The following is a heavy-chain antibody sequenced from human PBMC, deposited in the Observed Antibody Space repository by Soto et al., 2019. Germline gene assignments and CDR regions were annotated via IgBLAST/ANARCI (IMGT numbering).Heavy chain of an antibody. V-gene: IGHV4-34*01. J-gene: IGHJ4*02. CDR1: GGSFRGFY. CDR3: ARSFYYENSGYPD. D-gene: IGHD3-22*01. Sequence: PSETLSLTCGVDGGSFRGFYRTWIRQPPGKGLEWIGEMDQSGRTNYNPSLKSQATISVDTSEKQLSLKLSSVIAADTAVYFCARSFYYENSGYPDWGPGILVTVSS. CDR2: MDQSGRT.